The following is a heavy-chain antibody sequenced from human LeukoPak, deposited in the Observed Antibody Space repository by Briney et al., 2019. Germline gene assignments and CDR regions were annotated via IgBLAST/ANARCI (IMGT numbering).Heavy chain of an antibody. Sequence: GGSLRLSCAASGFTFSNAYMNWVRQAPGRGLEWVANIKQDGSEKYYVDSVKGRFTISRDNAENSLSLQMNSLRADDTAVYYCVGGSGWLFDYWGQGTLVTVSS. CDR3: VGGSGWLFDY. CDR1: GFTFSNAY. V-gene: IGHV3-7*01. CDR2: IKQDGSEK. J-gene: IGHJ4*02. D-gene: IGHD6-19*01.